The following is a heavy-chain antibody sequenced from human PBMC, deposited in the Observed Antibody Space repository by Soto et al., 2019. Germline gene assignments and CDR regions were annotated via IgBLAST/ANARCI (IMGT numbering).Heavy chain of an antibody. CDR2: IYWDGDK. D-gene: IGHD1-26*01. Sequence: SGPRGEPTQTLTLTCTFSGFSLSTNEVAVGWIRQPPGKALEWVALIYWDGDKHFSPSLKSRLSITTDTSKNQVVLTMTNMDPVDTATYFCARDYRTNSYGMDVWGQGTSVTVSS. CDR3: ARDYRTNSYGMDV. V-gene: IGHV2-5*02. CDR1: GFSLSTNEVA. J-gene: IGHJ6*02.